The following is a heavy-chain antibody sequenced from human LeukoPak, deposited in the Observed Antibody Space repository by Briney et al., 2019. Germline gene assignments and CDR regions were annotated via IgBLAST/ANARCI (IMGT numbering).Heavy chain of an antibody. CDR3: ARGRDCSSTSCYTGVWFDP. Sequence: SETLSLTCTVSGGSISSYYWSWIRQPPGKGLEWIGYICYSGSTNYNPSLKSRVTISVDTSKNQFSLKLSSVTAADTAVYYCARGRDCSSTSCYTGVWFDPWGQGTLVTVSS. V-gene: IGHV4-59*01. CDR1: GGSISSYY. J-gene: IGHJ5*02. D-gene: IGHD2-2*02. CDR2: ICYSGST.